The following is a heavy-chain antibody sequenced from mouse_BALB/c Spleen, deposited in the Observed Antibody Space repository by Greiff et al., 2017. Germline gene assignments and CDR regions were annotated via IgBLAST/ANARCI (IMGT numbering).Heavy chain of an antibody. CDR1: GYSITSDYA. D-gene: IGHD1-2*01. V-gene: IGHV3-2*02. CDR2: ISYSGST. CDR3: AREVITTASRGAWFAY. Sequence: EVKLVESGPGLVKPSQSLSLTCTVTGYSITSDYAWNWIRQFPGNILEWMGYISYSGSTSYNPSLKSRISITRDTSKNQFFLQLNSVTTEDTATYYCAREVITTASRGAWFAYWGQGTLVTVSA. J-gene: IGHJ3*01.